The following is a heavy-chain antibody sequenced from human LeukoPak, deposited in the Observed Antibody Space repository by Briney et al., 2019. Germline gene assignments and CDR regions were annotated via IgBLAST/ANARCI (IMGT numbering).Heavy chain of an antibody. Sequence: SETLSLTCTVSGGSISSYYWSWIRQPAGKGLEWIGRIYTSGSTNYNPSLKSRVTISVDTSKDQFSLKLTSVTAADTAVYYCARVIYCSGGSCYDGAWFDPWGQGTLVTVSS. J-gene: IGHJ5*02. CDR2: IYTSGST. CDR1: GGSISSYY. CDR3: ARVIYCSGGSCYDGAWFDP. D-gene: IGHD2-15*01. V-gene: IGHV4-4*07.